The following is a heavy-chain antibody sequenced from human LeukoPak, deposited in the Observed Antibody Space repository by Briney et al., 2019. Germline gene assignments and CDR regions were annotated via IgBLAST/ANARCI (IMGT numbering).Heavy chain of an antibody. CDR2: VYYSGTT. CDR3: VRQNSDYYYYYLDV. V-gene: IGHV4-39*01. Sequence: KPSETLSLTCTVSGGSDSSSSSYWAWIRQPPGRGLEWIGSVYYSGTTYYNTSLESRVTISEDTSRNRFSLMLSSVTAADTAVYYCVRQNSDYYYYYLDVWGEGTTVIVSS. J-gene: IGHJ6*03. D-gene: IGHD1-7*01. CDR1: GGSDSSSSSY.